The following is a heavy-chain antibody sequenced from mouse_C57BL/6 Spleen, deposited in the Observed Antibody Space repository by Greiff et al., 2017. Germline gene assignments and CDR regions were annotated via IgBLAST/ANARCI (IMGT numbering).Heavy chain of an antibody. CDR3: ATLNWDPFAY. Sequence: VQLQQPGAELVMPGASVKLSCKASGYTFTSYWMHWVKQRPGQGLEWIGEIDPSDSYTNYNQKFKGKSTLTVDKSSSTAYMQLSSLTSEDSAVYYCATLNWDPFAYWGQGTLVTVSA. D-gene: IGHD4-1*01. V-gene: IGHV1-69*01. J-gene: IGHJ3*01. CDR1: GYTFTSYW. CDR2: IDPSDSYT.